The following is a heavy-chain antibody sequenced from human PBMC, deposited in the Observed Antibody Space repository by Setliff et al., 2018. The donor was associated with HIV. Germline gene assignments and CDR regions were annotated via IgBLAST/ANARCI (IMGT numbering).Heavy chain of an antibody. CDR2: IYHSGNT. V-gene: IGHV4-38-2*01. Sequence: SETLSLTCAASGYSISSDYYWGWSRQPPGKGLEWIGSIYHSGNTYYNPSLKSRVTISVDASKSQFSLKVSSVTAADAAVYYCARAQLRYLANDFYFDFWGQGTPVTVSS. CDR3: ARAQLRYLANDFYFDF. D-gene: IGHD3-9*01. J-gene: IGHJ4*02. CDR1: GYSISSDYY.